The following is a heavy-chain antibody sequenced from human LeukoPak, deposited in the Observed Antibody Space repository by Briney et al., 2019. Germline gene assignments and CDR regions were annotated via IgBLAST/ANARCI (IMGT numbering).Heavy chain of an antibody. D-gene: IGHD1-1*01. V-gene: IGHV3-23*01. CDR3: ARDLNTPGIHWNNYFYY. J-gene: IGHJ4*02. CDR2: ISGGGDII. CDR1: GFTFNRYA. Sequence: PGGSLRLSCVASGFTFNRYAMTTVRQAPGKGLEWVSTISGGGDIIYDADSVKRRFTISRDNSKNTVYLQMNSLRAEDTALYYCARDLNTPGIHWNNYFYYSGQGTLVTVSS.